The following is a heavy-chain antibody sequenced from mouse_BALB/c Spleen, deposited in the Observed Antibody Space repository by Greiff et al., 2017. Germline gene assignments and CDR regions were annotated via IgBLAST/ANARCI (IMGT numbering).Heavy chain of an antibody. CDR3: NAWGGNYFPFDY. V-gene: IGHV14-4*02. CDR1: GFNIKDYY. CDR2: IDPENGDT. J-gene: IGHJ2*01. D-gene: IGHD2-1*01. Sequence: VQLQQSGAELVRSGASVKLSCTASGFNIKDYYMHWVKQRPEQGLVWIGWIDPENGDTEYAPKFQGKATMTADTSSNTAYLQLSSLTSEDTAVYYCNAWGGNYFPFDYWGQGTTLTVSS.